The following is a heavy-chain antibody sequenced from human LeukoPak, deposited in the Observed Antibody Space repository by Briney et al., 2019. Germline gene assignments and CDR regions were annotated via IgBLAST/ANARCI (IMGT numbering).Heavy chain of an antibody. CDR1: SGSISSFY. CDR3: ARSYYDSSGYFDAFDI. CDR2: IYYTGST. J-gene: IGHJ3*02. D-gene: IGHD3-22*01. V-gene: IGHV4-59*01. Sequence: SETLSLTCSVSSGSISSFYWSWLRQPPGRGLEWTGYIYYTGSTNYIPSLKSRVTISVDTSKNQFSLRLSSVTAADTAVYFCARSYYDSSGYFDAFDIWGQGTMVTVSS.